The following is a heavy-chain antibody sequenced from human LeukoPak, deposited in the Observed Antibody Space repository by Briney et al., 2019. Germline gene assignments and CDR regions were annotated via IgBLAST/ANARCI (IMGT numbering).Heavy chain of an antibody. D-gene: IGHD5-12*01. CDR2: IYNSGST. J-gene: IGHJ6*03. Sequence: SETLSLTCTVSDGSISSSSYYWGWIRQPPGKGLEWIGSIYNSGSTYYNPSLKSRVTISVDTSKNQFSLKLSSVTAADTAAYYCARLSGYGLHYYYYMDVWAKGPRSPSP. CDR1: DGSISSSSYY. CDR3: ARLSGYGLHYYYYMDV. V-gene: IGHV4-39*07.